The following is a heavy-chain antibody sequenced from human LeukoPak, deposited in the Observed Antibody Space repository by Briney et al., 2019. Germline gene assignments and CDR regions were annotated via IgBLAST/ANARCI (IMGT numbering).Heavy chain of an antibody. V-gene: IGHV4-4*09. D-gene: IGHD3-22*01. CDR2: IYTSGST. J-gene: IGHJ3*02. CDR1: GGSISSYY. Sequence: SETLSLTCTVSGGSISSYYWSWIRQPPGKGLEWIGYIYTSGSTNYNPSLKSRVTISVDTSKNQISLKLSSVTAADMAVYYCAKSVVVATTRLGPFDTWGQGTMVTVSS. CDR3: AKSVVVATTRLGPFDT.